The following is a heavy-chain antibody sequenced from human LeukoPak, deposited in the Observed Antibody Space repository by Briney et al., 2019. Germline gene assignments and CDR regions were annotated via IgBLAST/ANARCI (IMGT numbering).Heavy chain of an antibody. V-gene: IGHV4-59*11. Sequence: SETLSLPCSVSGSSINSHYWSWLRQSPGKGLEWIGYVFNGGSTNYNPSLESRVTMSLDTSRDQFSLRLSSVTAADTAIYYCASRPADSTWYGVFDYWSQGTLVTVSS. CDR3: ASRPADSTWYGVFDY. J-gene: IGHJ4*02. CDR1: GSSINSHY. D-gene: IGHD6-13*01. CDR2: VFNGGST.